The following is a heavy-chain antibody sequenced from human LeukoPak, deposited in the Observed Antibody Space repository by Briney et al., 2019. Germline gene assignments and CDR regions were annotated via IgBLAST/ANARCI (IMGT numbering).Heavy chain of an antibody. CDR1: GYTFTSHG. J-gene: IGHJ6*03. Sequence: ASVKVSCKASGYTFTSHGISWVRQAPGQGLEWMGWISAYNGNTNYAQKLQGRVTMTTDTSTSTAYMELRSLRSDDTAVYYCARDNYDTPLAYYYYYMDVWGKGTTVTVSS. D-gene: IGHD3-9*01. CDR3: ARDNYDTPLAYYYYYMDV. CDR2: ISAYNGNT. V-gene: IGHV1-18*01.